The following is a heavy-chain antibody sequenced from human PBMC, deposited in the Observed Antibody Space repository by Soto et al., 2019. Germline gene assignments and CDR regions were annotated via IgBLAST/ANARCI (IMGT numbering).Heavy chain of an antibody. CDR2: IYYSGST. CDR3: AANPLS. V-gene: IGHV4-59*01. J-gene: IGHJ5*02. Sequence: SETLSLTCSVSGGSTSSYYWSWIRQPPGKGLEWIGYIYYSGSTDYSPSLKSRVTMSIDTSQNQVSLKLTSVTTADTAVYYCAANPLSWGQGTLVTVSS. CDR1: GGSTSSYY.